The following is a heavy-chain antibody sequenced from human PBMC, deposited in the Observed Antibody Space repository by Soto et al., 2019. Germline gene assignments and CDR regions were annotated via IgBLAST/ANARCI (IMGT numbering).Heavy chain of an antibody. V-gene: IGHV4-39*01. D-gene: IGHD4-17*01. Sequence: PSETLSLTCTVSGGSISSSSYYWGWIRQPPGKGLEWIGSIYYSGSTYYNPSLKSRVTISVDTSKNQFSLKLSSVTAADTAVYYCAKPDYDDPLAFDYWGQGTLVTVS. J-gene: IGHJ4*02. CDR1: GGSISSSSYY. CDR3: AKPDYDDPLAFDY. CDR2: IYYSGST.